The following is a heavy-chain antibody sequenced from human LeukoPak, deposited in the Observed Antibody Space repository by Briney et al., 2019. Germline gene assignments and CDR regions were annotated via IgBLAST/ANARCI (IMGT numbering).Heavy chain of an antibody. CDR3: AKRSDYGDDSNYFDY. V-gene: IGHV3-23*01. Sequence: PGGSLRLTCAASGFTFSSYGMSWGRQAPGKGLERVSATNARGDDTYYAASVKGRFTISRDNSKNTLYLRMNTLRAEDTAVYYCAKRSDYGDDSNYFDYWGQGTLVSVSS. J-gene: IGHJ4*02. CDR2: TNARGDDT. D-gene: IGHD4-23*01. CDR1: GFTFSSYG.